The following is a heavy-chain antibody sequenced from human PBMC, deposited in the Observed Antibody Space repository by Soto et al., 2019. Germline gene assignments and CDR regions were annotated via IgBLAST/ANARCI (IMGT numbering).Heavy chain of an antibody. J-gene: IGHJ6*02. Sequence: GGSLRLSCAASVFTFSSYAMSWVRQAPGNGLEWVSAISGSGGSTYYADSVKGRFTISRDNSKNTLYLQMNSLRAEDTAVYYCAKDSTKGTTHYYYGMDVWGQGTTVTVSS. CDR2: ISGSGGST. V-gene: IGHV3-23*01. CDR3: AKDSTKGTTHYYYGMDV. CDR1: VFTFSSYA. D-gene: IGHD1-7*01.